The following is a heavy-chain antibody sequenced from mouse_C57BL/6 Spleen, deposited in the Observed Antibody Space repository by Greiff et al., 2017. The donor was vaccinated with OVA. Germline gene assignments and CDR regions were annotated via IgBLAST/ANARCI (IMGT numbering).Heavy chain of an antibody. CDR3: ARIPPYDYDGYYYAMDY. CDR1: GFTFSSYG. J-gene: IGHJ4*01. V-gene: IGHV5-6*01. Sequence: EVKLVESGGDLVKPGGSLKLSCAASGFTFSSYGMSWVRQTPDKRLEWVATISSGGSYTYYPDSVTGRFTISIDNAKNTLYLQMSSLKSEDTSMYYCARIPPYDYDGYYYAMDYWGQGTSVTVSS. CDR2: ISSGGSYT. D-gene: IGHD2-4*01.